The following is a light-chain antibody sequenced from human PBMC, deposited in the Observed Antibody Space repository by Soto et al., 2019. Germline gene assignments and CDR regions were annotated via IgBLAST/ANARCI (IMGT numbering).Light chain of an antibody. V-gene: IGKV3-20*01. CDR2: GAS. CDR3: QQYGSSST. Sequence: QSQRTMSLSPGERDTLSCMASQTISSSSLAWYQQKGGQAPRLLIYGASSRATGIPDRFSGSGSGTDFTLTISRLEPDDFAVYYCQQYGSSSTVGQGTRLEIK. J-gene: IGKJ5*01. CDR1: QTISSSS.